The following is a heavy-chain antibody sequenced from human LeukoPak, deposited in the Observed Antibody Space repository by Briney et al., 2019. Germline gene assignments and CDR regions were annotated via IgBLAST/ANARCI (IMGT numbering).Heavy chain of an antibody. CDR1: GGSFSGYY. J-gene: IGHJ4*02. Sequence: SETLSLTCAVYGGSFSGYYWSWIRQPPGKGLEWIGEINHSGSTNYNPSLKSRVTISVDTSQNQFSLKLSSVTAADTAVYYCVPLGPDSSGVTRDYFDYWGQGTLFTVSS. D-gene: IGHD3-22*01. V-gene: IGHV4-34*01. CDR3: VPLGPDSSGVTRDYFDY. CDR2: INHSGST.